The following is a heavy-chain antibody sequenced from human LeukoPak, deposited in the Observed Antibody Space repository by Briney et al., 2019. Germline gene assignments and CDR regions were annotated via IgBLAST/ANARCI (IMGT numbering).Heavy chain of an antibody. CDR2: INPNSGGT. CDR1: GYTFTGYY. J-gene: IGHJ3*02. D-gene: IGHD6-13*01. Sequence: GASVKVSCKASGYTFTGYYMHWVRQAPGQGLEWMGWINPNSGGTNYAQKFQGRVTMTRDTSISTAYMELSRLRSDDTAVYYCARVDSSWYPGAFDIWGQGTMVTVSS. V-gene: IGHV1-2*02. CDR3: ARVDSSWYPGAFDI.